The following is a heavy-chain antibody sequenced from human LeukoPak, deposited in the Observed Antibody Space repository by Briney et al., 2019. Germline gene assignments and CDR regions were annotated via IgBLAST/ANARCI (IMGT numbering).Heavy chain of an antibody. CDR2: IRSKAYGGTT. D-gene: IGHD1-1*01. V-gene: IGHV3-49*03. CDR3: IRGGANSPFDY. CDR1: GFTFGDYT. Sequence: PGRSLRLSCTASGFTFGDYTVTWFRQAPGKGLEWVGFIRSKAYGGTTEDAASVKGRFAISRDDSKGIAYLQMNSLKTEDTAVYYCIRGGANSPFDYWGQGTLVTVSS. J-gene: IGHJ4*02.